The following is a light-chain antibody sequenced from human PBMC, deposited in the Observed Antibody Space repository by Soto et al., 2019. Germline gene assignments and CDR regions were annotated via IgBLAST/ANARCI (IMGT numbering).Light chain of an antibody. V-gene: IGLV2-14*01. CDR2: EVS. J-gene: IGLJ1*01. CDR3: SSYTSSSTSRV. Sequence: QSVLTQPASVSGSPGQPITISCTGTSSDVGGYNYVSWYQQHPGKAPKLMIYEVSNRPSGVSNRFSGSKSGNTASLTISGLQAEDEADYYCSSYTSSSTSRVFGTGTKVTVL. CDR1: SSDVGGYNY.